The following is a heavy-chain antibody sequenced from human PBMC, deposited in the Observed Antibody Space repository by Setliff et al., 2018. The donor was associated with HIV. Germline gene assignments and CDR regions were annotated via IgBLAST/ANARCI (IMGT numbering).Heavy chain of an antibody. J-gene: IGHJ4*02. V-gene: IGHV3-7*01. CDR1: GFTFSSYW. D-gene: IGHD2-21*01. CDR3: ASPYFVVY. Sequence: LRLSCAASGFTFSSYWMNWVRQAPGKGLEWVANIKQDGREKYYVDSVKGRFTISRDNAKNSLYLQMNSLRAEDTAVYYCASPYFVVYWGQGTLVTVSS. CDR2: IKQDGREK.